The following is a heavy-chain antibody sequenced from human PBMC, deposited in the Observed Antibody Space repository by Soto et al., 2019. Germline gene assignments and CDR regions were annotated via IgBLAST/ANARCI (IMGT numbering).Heavy chain of an antibody. V-gene: IGHV1-18*01. D-gene: IGHD4-4*01. CDR1: GYTFTSYG. CDR2: ISAYNGNT. CDR3: ARDLVTTFLLRYGMDV. J-gene: IGHJ6*02. Sequence: SSVKVSCKASGYTFTSYGIIWVRQAPGQGLEWMGWISAYNGNTNYAQKLQGRVTMTTDTSTSTAYMELRSLRSDDTAVYYCARDLVTTFLLRYGMDVWGQGTTVTVSS.